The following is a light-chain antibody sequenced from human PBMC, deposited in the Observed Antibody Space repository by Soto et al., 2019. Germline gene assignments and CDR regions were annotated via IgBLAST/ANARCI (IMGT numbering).Light chain of an antibody. J-gene: IGKJ1*01. CDR3: QQYKSFPT. CDR2: KAS. Sequence: DIQMTQSPSTLSASVGDRVTITCRASQSISSWLAWYQQKPGKAPKLLIYKASSLESGVPSRFSGSGSGTEFTLTISSLQPDDFATSYCQQYKSFPTFGQGTKVEIK. V-gene: IGKV1-5*03. CDR1: QSISSW.